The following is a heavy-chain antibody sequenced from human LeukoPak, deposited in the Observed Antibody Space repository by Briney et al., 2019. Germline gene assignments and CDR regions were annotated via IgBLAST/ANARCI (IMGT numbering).Heavy chain of an antibody. V-gene: IGHV3-23*01. D-gene: IGHD5-24*01. CDR3: ARSRDGYNILDY. CDR2: ISGGEVIT. Sequence: GGSLRLSCAASGFTFSNYAMTWVRQAPGKGLEWVSAISGGEVITHYADSVKGRFSISGDNSENTLSLQMNSLRGEDTAVYYCARSRDGYNILDYWGQGTLVTVSS. J-gene: IGHJ4*02. CDR1: GFTFSNYA.